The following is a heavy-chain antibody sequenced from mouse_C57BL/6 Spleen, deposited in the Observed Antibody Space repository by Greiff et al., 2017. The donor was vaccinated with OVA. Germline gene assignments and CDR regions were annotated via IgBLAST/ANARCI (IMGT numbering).Heavy chain of an antibody. CDR3: AISEYGSNVDY. D-gene: IGHD1-1*01. J-gene: IGHJ2*01. Sequence: QVQLQQSGAELVKPGASVKVSCKASGYTFTSYWMHWVKQRPGQGLEWIGRIHPSASGTNYNQKFKGKATLTVDKSSSTAYMQLSSLTSEDSAVYYCAISEYGSNVDYWGQGTTLTVSS. V-gene: IGHV1-74*01. CDR2: IHPSASGT. CDR1: GYTFTSYW.